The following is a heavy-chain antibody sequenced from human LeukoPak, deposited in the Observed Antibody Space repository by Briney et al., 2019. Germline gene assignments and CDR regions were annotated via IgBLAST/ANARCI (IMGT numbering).Heavy chain of an antibody. CDR3: ARGGFYYGSGFDY. Sequence: ASVKVSCKASGYTFTSYAMNWVRQAPGQGLEWMGWMNPNSGNTGYAQKFQGRVTMTRNTSISTAYMELSSLRSEDTAVYYCARGGFYYGSGFDYWGQGTLVTVSS. V-gene: IGHV1-8*02. D-gene: IGHD3-10*01. CDR1: GYTFTSYA. CDR2: MNPNSGNT. J-gene: IGHJ4*02.